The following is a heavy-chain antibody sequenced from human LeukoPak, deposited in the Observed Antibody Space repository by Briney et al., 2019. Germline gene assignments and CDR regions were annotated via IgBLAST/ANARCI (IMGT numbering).Heavy chain of an antibody. J-gene: IGHJ4*02. CDR3: ARCGYSYGYYFDY. V-gene: IGHV3-30*03. D-gene: IGHD5-18*01. CDR1: GFTFSSYG. CDR2: ISYDGSDK. Sequence: GRSLRLSCAASGFTFSSYGMHWARQAPGKELEWVAVISYDGSDKYYADSVKGRFTISRDNSKNTLHLQMNSLRAEDTAVYYCARCGYSYGYYFDYWGQGTLVTVSS.